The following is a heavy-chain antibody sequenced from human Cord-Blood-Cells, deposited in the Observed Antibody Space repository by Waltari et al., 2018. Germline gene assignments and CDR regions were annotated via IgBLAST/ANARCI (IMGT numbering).Heavy chain of an antibody. D-gene: IGHD6-13*01. Sequence: QVQLQQWGAGLLKPSETLSLTCAVYGGSFSGYYWSWIRQPPGKGLEWIGEINHSGSTNYNPSLKSRGTISVDTSKNQFSLKLSSVTAADTAVYYCARGAWYSSSWYYFDYWGQGTLVTVSS. CDR1: GGSFSGYY. CDR2: INHSGST. J-gene: IGHJ4*02. V-gene: IGHV4-34*01. CDR3: ARGAWYSSSWYYFDY.